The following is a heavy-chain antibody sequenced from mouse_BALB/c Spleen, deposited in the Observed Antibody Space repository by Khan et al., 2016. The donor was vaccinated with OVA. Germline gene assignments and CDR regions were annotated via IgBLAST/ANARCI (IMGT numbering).Heavy chain of an antibody. CDR3: GSGGFAY. V-gene: IGHV5-15*02. CDR1: GFTFIDYG. J-gene: IGHJ3*01. CDR2: ISSVAYSI. Sequence: EVQLVESGGGLVQPGGSRKLSCAASGFTFIDYGMAWVRQTPGKGPEWIAFISSVAYSIYYADPVTGRFTISRENANNTLYLQMSSLRSDDTAMYDCGSGGFAYWGQGTLVTISA.